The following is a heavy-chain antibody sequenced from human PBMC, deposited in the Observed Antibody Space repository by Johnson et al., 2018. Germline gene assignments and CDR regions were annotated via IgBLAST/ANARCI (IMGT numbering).Heavy chain of an antibody. CDR2: ISGSGGST. D-gene: IGHD6-13*01. CDR1: GFTFTDFA. V-gene: IGHV3-23*01. Sequence: EVQLLESGGDLVQPGGSLKLSCAASGFTFTDFAMHWVRQASGKGLEWVSAISGSGGSTYYAGSVKGRFTISRDNSKNTLYLQMNSLRAEDTAVYYCARQASSRLYFQHWGQGTLVTVSS. J-gene: IGHJ1*01. CDR3: ARQASSRLYFQH.